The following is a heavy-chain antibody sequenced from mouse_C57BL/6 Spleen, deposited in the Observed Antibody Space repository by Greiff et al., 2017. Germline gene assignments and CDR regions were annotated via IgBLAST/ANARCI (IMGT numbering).Heavy chain of an antibody. J-gene: IGHJ2*01. CDR2: IYPGSGST. D-gene: IGHD1-1*01. Sequence: QVQLQQPGAELVKPGASVKMSCKASGYTFTSYWITWVKQRPGQGLEWIGDIYPGSGSTNYNEKFKSKATLTVDTSSSTAYMQLSSLTSEDSAVYYCAREEDYYGSSSYFDYWGQGTTLTVSS. CDR3: AREEDYYGSSSYFDY. CDR1: GYTFTSYW. V-gene: IGHV1-55*01.